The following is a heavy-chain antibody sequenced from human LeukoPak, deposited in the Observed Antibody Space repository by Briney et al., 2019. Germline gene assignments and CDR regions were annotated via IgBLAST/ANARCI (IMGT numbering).Heavy chain of an antibody. Sequence: GGSLSLSCASSVFTFSSYSMKWVRQARGKGLEWVSYISSSSSTIYYAASVRGRFTISRDNAKNSLYLQMNSLRAEDTAVYYCARGYGLADYWGQGTLVTVSS. J-gene: IGHJ4*02. V-gene: IGHV3-48*01. CDR1: VFTFSSYS. CDR2: ISSSSSTI. D-gene: IGHD4-17*01. CDR3: ARGYGLADY.